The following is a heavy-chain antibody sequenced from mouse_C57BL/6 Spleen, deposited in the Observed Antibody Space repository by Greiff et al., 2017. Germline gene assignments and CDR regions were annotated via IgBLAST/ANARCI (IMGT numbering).Heavy chain of an antibody. Sequence: QVQLKESGAELVKPGASVKMSCKASGYTFTTYPIEWMKQNHGKSLEWIGNFHPYNDDTKYNEKFKGKATLTVEKSSSTVYLELSRLTSDDSAVYYCARGGSSYDYFDYWGQGTTLTVSS. CDR3: ARGGSSYDYFDY. D-gene: IGHD1-1*01. J-gene: IGHJ2*01. CDR2: FHPYNDDT. CDR1: GYTFTTYP. V-gene: IGHV1-47*01.